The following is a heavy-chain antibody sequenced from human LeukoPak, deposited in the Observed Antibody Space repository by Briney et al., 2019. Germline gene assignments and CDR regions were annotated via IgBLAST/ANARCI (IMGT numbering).Heavy chain of an antibody. CDR1: GSTLSVYW. CDR2: INSDGSST. Sequence: GGSLRLSCAASGSTLSVYWMHWVRQVPGKGLVWVSRINSDGSSTTYADSVRGRFTISRDNAKNTLYLQMNSLRGEDTAVYYCARGVAVASTFSWFDPWGQGTLVTVSS. D-gene: IGHD6-19*01. J-gene: IGHJ5*02. CDR3: ARGVAVASTFSWFDP. V-gene: IGHV3-74*03.